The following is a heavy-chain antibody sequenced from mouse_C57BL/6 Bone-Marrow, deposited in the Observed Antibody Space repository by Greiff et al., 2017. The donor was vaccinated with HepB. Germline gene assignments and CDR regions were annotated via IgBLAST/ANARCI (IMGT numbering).Heavy chain of an antibody. Sequence: EVQRVESGGGLVQPGGSLKLSCAASGFTFSDYYMYWVRQTPEKRLEWVAYISNGGGSTYYPDTVKGRFTISRDNAKNTLYLQMSRLKSEDTAMYYCARRYGSSLDYWGQGTSVTVSS. V-gene: IGHV5-12*01. CDR1: GFTFSDYY. J-gene: IGHJ4*01. CDR3: ARRYGSSLDY. D-gene: IGHD1-1*01. CDR2: ISNGGGST.